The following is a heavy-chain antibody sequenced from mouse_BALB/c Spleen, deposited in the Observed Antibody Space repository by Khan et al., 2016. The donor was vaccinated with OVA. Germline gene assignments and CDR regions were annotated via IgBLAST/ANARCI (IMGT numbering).Heavy chain of an antibody. CDR2: IWGDGST. J-gene: IGHJ4*01. CDR1: GFSFTGYG. CDR3: AREIYYDYAYYYAMDY. Sequence: VQLQQSGPGLVAPSQSLSITCTVSGFSFTGYGVNWVRQPPGKGLEWLGMIWGDGSTDYNSALKSRLSISKDNSKSQVFLKMNSLHTDDTARYYCAREIYYDYAYYYAMDYWGQGTSVTVSS. V-gene: IGHV2-6-7*01. D-gene: IGHD2-4*01.